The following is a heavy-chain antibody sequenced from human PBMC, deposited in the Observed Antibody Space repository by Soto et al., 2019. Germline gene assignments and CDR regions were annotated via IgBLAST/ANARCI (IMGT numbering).Heavy chain of an antibody. V-gene: IGHV4-39*01. Sequence: SETLSVTCTVSGGSISSSSYYWGWIHHPPGQGLEWIGSSYYSVTTYYNPSLKSRATISVDTSKNQFSLKLSPMTAAAAAVYYCGSRGGRVCQPFDCWGKGNLVTVSS. D-gene: IGHD2-2*01. CDR1: GGSISSSSYY. CDR3: GSRGGRVCQPFDC. J-gene: IGHJ4*02. CDR2: SYYSVTT.